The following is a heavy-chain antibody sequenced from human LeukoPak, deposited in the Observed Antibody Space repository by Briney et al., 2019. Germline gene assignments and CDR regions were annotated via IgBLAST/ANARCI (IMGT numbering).Heavy chain of an antibody. D-gene: IGHD6-13*01. CDR2: IYYSGST. V-gene: IGHV4-59*01. J-gene: IGHJ5*02. CDR1: GGSISSYY. CDR3: ARGVGAAAGTDWFDP. Sequence: SETLSLTCTVSGGSISSYYWSWIRQPPGKGLEWIGYIYYSGSTNYSPSLKSRVTISVDTSKNQFSLKLSSVTAADTAAYYCARGVGAAAGTDWFDPWGQGTLVTVSS.